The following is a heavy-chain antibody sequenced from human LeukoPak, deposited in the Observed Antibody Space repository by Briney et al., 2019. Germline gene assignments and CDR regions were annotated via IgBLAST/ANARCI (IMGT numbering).Heavy chain of an antibody. D-gene: IGHD5-18*01. J-gene: IGHJ4*02. CDR1: GDIVSSNSAA. CDR3: ARIVPYNYGYVDY. Sequence: SQTLSLTCAVSGDIVSSNSAAWHWSRQSRSRGLEWLERTYRTSRLYNDYAGSVKTRIRNNPDTSKNQFSLQLSSVTPEDTAVYYCARIVPYNYGYVDYWGQGTLVTVSS. V-gene: IGHV6-1*01. CDR2: TYRTSRLYN.